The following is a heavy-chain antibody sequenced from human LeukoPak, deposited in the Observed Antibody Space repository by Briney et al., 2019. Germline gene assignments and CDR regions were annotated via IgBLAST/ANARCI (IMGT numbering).Heavy chain of an antibody. CDR1: GGSISSSSYY. CDR2: IYYSGST. CDR3: ARDPGPGYSSGWINDAFDI. V-gene: IGHV4-39*02. Sequence: PSETLSLTCTVSGGSISSSSYYWGWIRQPPGKGLEWIGSIYYSGSTYYNPSLKSRVTISVDTSKNQFSLKLSSVTAADTAVYYCARDPGPGYSSGWINDAFDIWGQGTMVTVSS. J-gene: IGHJ3*02. D-gene: IGHD6-19*01.